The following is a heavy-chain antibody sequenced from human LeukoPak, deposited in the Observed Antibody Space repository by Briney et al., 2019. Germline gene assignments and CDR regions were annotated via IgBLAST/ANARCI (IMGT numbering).Heavy chain of an antibody. Sequence: SQTLSLTCTVSGGSISSESYYWRPIRQHPGKGLLWIGCIYNSGSTYYNPSLKSRVTISIDTSRKFFSLKLTSVTAADTAVYYCGRGQFYGDYEDYWGQGTLVTVSS. CDR1: GGSISSESYY. CDR2: IYNSGST. CDR3: GRGQFYGDYEDY. D-gene: IGHD4-17*01. J-gene: IGHJ4*02. V-gene: IGHV4-31*03.